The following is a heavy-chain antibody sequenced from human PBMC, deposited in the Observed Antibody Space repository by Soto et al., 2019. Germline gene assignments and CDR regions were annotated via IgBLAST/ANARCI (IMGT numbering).Heavy chain of an antibody. CDR1: GFNFNNYV. V-gene: IGHV3-23*01. CDR3: AKDRSSGYFVGYFDY. J-gene: IGHJ4*02. CDR2: VSGTSGTT. Sequence: EVQLLESGGGLVQPGGSLRLSCAASGFNFNNYVMSWVRQAPGRGLEWVSAVSGTSGTTYYTDSLRGRFTISRDNSKLTVYLQMNSLRAEDTAVYYCAKDRSSGYFVGYFDYWGRGTLVTVSS. D-gene: IGHD3-22*01.